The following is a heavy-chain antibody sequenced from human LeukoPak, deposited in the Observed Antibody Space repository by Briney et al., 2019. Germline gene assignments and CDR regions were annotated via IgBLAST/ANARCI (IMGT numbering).Heavy chain of an antibody. Sequence: SETLSLTCTVSGGSISSYYWSWIRQPAGKGLEWIGRIYTSGSTNYNPSLKSQVTMSVDTSKNQFSLKLSSVTAADTAVYYCARAVVVVPDDYPHYYGMDVWGQGTTVTVSS. CDR1: GGSISSYY. V-gene: IGHV4-4*07. CDR2: IYTSGST. CDR3: ARAVVVVPDDYPHYYGMDV. J-gene: IGHJ6*02. D-gene: IGHD2-2*01.